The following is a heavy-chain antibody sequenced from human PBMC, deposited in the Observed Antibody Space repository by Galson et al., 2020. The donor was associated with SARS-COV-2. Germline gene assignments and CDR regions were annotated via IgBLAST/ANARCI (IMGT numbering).Heavy chain of an antibody. CDR2: IYYSGST. CDR3: ARDHGYSYGDHYYYGMDV. V-gene: IGHV4-59*01. CDR1: GGSISSYY. D-gene: IGHD5-18*01. Sequence: SETLSLTCTVSGGSISSYYWSWIRQPPGKGLEWIGYIYYSGSTNYNPSLKSRVTISVDTSKNQFSLKLSSVTAADTAVYYCARDHGYSYGDHYYYGMDVWGQGTTVTVSS. J-gene: IGHJ6*02.